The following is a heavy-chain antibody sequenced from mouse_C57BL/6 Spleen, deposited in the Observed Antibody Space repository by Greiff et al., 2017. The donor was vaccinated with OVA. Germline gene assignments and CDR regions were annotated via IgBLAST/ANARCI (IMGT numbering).Heavy chain of an antibody. Sequence: QVQLQQSGAELARPGASVKLSCKASGYTFTSYGISWVKQSTGQGLEWIGEIYPRSGNTYYNEKFKGKATLTADKSSSTAYMELRSLTSEDSAVYFCAREGYYGSSYYAMDYWGQGTSVTVSS. D-gene: IGHD1-1*01. CDR1: GYTFTSYG. J-gene: IGHJ4*01. CDR3: AREGYYGSSYYAMDY. V-gene: IGHV1-81*01. CDR2: IYPRSGNT.